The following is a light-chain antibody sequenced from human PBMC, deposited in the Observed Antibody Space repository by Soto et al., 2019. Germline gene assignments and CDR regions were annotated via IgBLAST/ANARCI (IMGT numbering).Light chain of an antibody. Sequence: EIVLTQSPATLSLSPGERATLSCRASRRVRSYLAWYQQKPGQAPRLLIYDASNRAAGIPARFSGSGSETDFPLTISNLEPEDFAVYYCQQRYAWPPITFGQGTRLELK. CDR3: QQRYAWPPIT. CDR1: RRVRSY. J-gene: IGKJ5*01. V-gene: IGKV3-11*01. CDR2: DAS.